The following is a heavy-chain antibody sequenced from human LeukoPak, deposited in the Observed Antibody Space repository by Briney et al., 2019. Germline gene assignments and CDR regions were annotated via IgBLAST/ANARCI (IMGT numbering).Heavy chain of an antibody. J-gene: IGHJ4*02. CDR3: ATPPVGEGY. V-gene: IGHV3-30*03. Sequence: GRSLRLSCAASGFTFSSYGMHWVRQAPGKGLEWVAVISYDGSNKYYADSVKGRFTISRDNSKNTLYLQMNSLRGEDAAVYYCATPPVGEGYWGQGTLVTVSS. CDR2: ISYDGSNK. CDR1: GFTFSSYG. D-gene: IGHD1-26*01.